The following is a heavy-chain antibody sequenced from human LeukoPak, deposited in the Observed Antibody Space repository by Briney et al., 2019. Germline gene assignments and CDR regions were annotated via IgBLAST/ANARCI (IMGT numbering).Heavy chain of an antibody. CDR3: AVVVTANYFDY. J-gene: IGHJ4*02. V-gene: IGHV1-69*05. CDR2: IIPTFGTA. CDR1: GGTFSSYA. D-gene: IGHD2-15*01. Sequence: SVKVSCKASGGTFSSYAISWVRQAPGQGLEWMGGIIPTFGTANYAQKFQGRVTITTDESTSTAYMELSSLRSEDTAVYYCAVVVTANYFDYWGQGTLVTVSS.